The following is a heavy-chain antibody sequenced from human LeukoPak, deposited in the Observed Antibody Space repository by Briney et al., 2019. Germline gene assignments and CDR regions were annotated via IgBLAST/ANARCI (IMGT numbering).Heavy chain of an antibody. CDR1: GYTLTSYG. Sequence: ASVKVSCKASGYTLTSYGISWVRQAPGQGLEWMGWISAYNGNTNYAQKLQGRVTMTTDTSTSTAYMELRSLRSDDTAVYYCARDLRMGPGYCSSTSCYGNWFDPWGQGTLVTVSS. J-gene: IGHJ5*02. CDR3: ARDLRMGPGYCSSTSCYGNWFDP. CDR2: ISAYNGNT. V-gene: IGHV1-18*01. D-gene: IGHD2-2*01.